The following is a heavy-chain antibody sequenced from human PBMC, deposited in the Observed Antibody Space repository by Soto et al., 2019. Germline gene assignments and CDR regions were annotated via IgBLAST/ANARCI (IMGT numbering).Heavy chain of an antibody. D-gene: IGHD5-12*01. CDR1: GFTFSSYG. Sequence: QVPLVESGGGVVQPGRSLRLSCAASGFTFSSYGMHWVRQAPGKGLEWVAVIWYDGSNKYYADSVKGRFTISRDNXQXTXXLQMNSLSAEDTAVHYCARGDVDIVATIMGSAIDYWGQGTLVTVSS. CDR2: IWYDGSNK. J-gene: IGHJ4*02. CDR3: ARGDVDIVATIMGSAIDY. V-gene: IGHV3-33*01.